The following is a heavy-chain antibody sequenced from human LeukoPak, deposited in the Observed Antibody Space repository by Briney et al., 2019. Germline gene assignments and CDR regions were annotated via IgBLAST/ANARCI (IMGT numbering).Heavy chain of an antibody. CDR2: IYHSGST. J-gene: IGHJ6*03. V-gene: IGHV4-38-2*02. CDR1: GYSISSGYY. CDR3: ARVTGTTGLAYYYYYYMDV. Sequence: SETLSLTCTVSGYSISSGYYWGWIRQPPGKGLEWIGSIYHSGSTYYNPSLKSRVTISVDTSKNQSSLKLSSVTAADTAVYYCARVTGTTGLAYYYYYYMDVWGKGTTVTVSS. D-gene: IGHD1-1*01.